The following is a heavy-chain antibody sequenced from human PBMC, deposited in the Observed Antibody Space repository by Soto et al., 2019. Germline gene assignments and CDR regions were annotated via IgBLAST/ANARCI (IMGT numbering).Heavy chain of an antibody. CDR2: ISSGGSST. D-gene: IGHD3-22*01. Sequence: PGGSLRLSSAASGFTFSSYAMSWVRQAPGKGLEWVSAISSGGSSTYYADSVKGRFTISRDNSKNTLYLQMNSLRAEDTAVYYCAKFSYDSSGYLFDYWGQGTLVTVSS. CDR3: AKFSYDSSGYLFDY. V-gene: IGHV3-23*01. CDR1: GFTFSSYA. J-gene: IGHJ4*02.